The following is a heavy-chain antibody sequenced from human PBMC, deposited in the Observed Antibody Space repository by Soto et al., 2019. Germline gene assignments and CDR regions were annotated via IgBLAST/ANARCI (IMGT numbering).Heavy chain of an antibody. Sequence: SETLSLTCTVSGGSISSGGYYWSWIRQHPGKGLEWIGYIYYSGSTYYNPSLKSRVTISVDTSKNQFSLKLSSVTAADTAVYYCARGRYSSSDWFDPWGQGTLVTVSS. CDR1: GGSISSGGYY. CDR2: IYYSGST. CDR3: ARGRYSSSDWFDP. V-gene: IGHV4-31*03. D-gene: IGHD6-6*01. J-gene: IGHJ5*02.